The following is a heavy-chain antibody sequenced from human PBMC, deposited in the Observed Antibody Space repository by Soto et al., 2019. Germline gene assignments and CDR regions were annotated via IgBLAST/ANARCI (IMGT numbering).Heavy chain of an antibody. Sequence: GGSLRLSCAASGFTFSDYYMSWIRQAPGKGLEWVSYISSSSTYTNYADSVKGRFTISRDTAKNSLYLQMNSLRAEDTAVYYCARDRLDYGMDVWGQGTAVPVSS. J-gene: IGHJ6*02. D-gene: IGHD3-9*01. CDR2: ISSSSTYT. CDR3: ARDRLDYGMDV. CDR1: GFTFSDYY. V-gene: IGHV3-11*05.